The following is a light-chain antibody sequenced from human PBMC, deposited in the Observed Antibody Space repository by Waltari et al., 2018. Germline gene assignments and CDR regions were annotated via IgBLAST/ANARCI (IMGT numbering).Light chain of an antibody. CDR1: QGINNS. J-gene: IGKJ5*01. CDR3: QQYYSTPPIT. CDR2: AAS. V-gene: IGKV1-NL1*01. Sequence: DIQTTQSPSSRSASVRHRVTITCLACQGINNSLAWYQQKPGKAPKLLLYAASRLESGVPSRFSGSGSGTDYTLTISSLQPEDFATYYCQQYYSTPPITFGQGTRLEIK.